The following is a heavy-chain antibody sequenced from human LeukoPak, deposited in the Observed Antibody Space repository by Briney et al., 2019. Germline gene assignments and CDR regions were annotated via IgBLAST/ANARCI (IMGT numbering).Heavy chain of an antibody. J-gene: IGHJ4*02. CDR2: ISYDGSNK. Sequence: GRSLRLSCAASGFTFSSYAMHWVRQAPGKGLEWVAVISYDGSNKYYADSVKGRFTISRDNSKNTLYLEMNSLRAEDTGVYYCARDGEGHFDYWGQGTLVTVSS. V-gene: IGHV3-30-3*01. CDR3: ARDGEGHFDY. D-gene: IGHD3-10*01. CDR1: GFTFSSYA.